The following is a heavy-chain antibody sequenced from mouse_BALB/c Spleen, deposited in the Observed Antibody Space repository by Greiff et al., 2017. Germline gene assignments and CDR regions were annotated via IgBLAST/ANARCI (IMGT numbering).Heavy chain of an antibody. Sequence: EVMLVESGGGLVKPGGSLKFSCAASGFTFSSYAMSWVRQSPEKRLEWVAEISSGGSYTYYPDTVTGRFTISRDNAKNTLYLEMSSLRSEDTAMYYCARGPRYDEAGAMDYWGQGTSVTVSS. CDR3: ARGPRYDEAGAMDY. CDR2: ISSGGSYT. D-gene: IGHD2-14*01. J-gene: IGHJ4*01. CDR1: GFTFSSYA. V-gene: IGHV5-9-4*01.